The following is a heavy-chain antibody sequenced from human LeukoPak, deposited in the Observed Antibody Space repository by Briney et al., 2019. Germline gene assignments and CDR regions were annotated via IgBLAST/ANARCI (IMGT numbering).Heavy chain of an antibody. CDR3: ARDIRRYSSSSSAFDI. CDR1: GFTFSTYS. D-gene: IGHD6-6*01. Sequence: GGSLRLSCVASGFTFSTYSMNWVRQAPGKGLEWVSYISSSSSSSSIYYVDSVKGRFTISRDNAKNSLYLQMNSLRAEDTAVYYCARDIRRYSSSSSAFDIWGQGTMVTASS. CDR2: ISSSSSSSSI. V-gene: IGHV3-48*01. J-gene: IGHJ3*02.